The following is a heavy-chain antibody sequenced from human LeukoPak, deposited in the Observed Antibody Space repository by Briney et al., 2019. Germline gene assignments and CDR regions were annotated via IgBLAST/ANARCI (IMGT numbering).Heavy chain of an antibody. CDR2: ISAYNGNT. CDR3: ARDRVDTAMVTLFDY. CDR1: GYTFTSYG. V-gene: IGHV1-18*01. D-gene: IGHD5-18*01. Sequence: ASVKVSCKASGYTFTSYGISWVRQAPGRGLEWMGWISAYNGNTNYAQKLQGRVTMTTDTSTSTAYMELRSLRSDDTAVYYCARDRVDTAMVTLFDYWGQGTLVTVSS. J-gene: IGHJ4*02.